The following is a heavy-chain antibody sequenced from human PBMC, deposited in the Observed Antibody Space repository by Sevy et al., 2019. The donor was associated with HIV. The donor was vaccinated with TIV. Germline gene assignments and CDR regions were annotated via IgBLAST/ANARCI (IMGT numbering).Heavy chain of an antibody. CDR2: ISSSSSYI. D-gene: IGHD3-9*01. Sequence: GGSLRLSCAASGFTFSSYSMNWVRQAPGKGLEWVSSISSSSSYIYYADSVNGRFTISRDNAKNSLYLQMNSLRAEDTAVYYCARDLEGYEILTGYYDYWGQGTLVTVSS. J-gene: IGHJ4*02. CDR1: GFTFSSYS. CDR3: ARDLEGYEILTGYYDY. V-gene: IGHV3-21*01.